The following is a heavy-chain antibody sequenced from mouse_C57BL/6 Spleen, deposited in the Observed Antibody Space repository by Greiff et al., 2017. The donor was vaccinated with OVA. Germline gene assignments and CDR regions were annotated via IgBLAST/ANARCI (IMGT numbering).Heavy chain of an antibody. CDR2: IWSGGST. J-gene: IGHJ4*01. CDR1: GFSFTSYG. CDR3: ARRCDDCYAMDY. V-gene: IGHV2-2*01. Sequence: VQLQQSGPGLVQPSQSLSITCTVSGFSFTSYGVHWVSQSPGKGLEWLGVIWSGGSTDYNAAFISRLSISTDNSKGQVFCKMNSLQADDTAIYYCARRCDDCYAMDYWGQGTSVTVSS.